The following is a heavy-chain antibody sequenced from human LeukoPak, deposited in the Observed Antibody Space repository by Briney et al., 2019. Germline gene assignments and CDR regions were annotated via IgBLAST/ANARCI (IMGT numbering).Heavy chain of an antibody. Sequence: GGSLRLSCAASGFTFDDYGMSWVRQALGKGLEWVSGINWNGGSTGYADSVKGRFTIFRDNAKNSLYLQMNSLRAEDTALYYCARASSLSQRAFDIWGQGTMVTVSS. CDR2: INWNGGST. CDR1: GFTFDDYG. CDR3: ARASSLSQRAFDI. V-gene: IGHV3-20*04. J-gene: IGHJ3*02. D-gene: IGHD1-26*01.